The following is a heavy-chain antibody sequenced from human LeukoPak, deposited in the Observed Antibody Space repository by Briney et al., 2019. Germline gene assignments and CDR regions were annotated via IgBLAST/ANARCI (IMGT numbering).Heavy chain of an antibody. V-gene: IGHV1-69*05. CDR2: IIPIFGTA. D-gene: IGHD2-15*01. Sequence: SVKVSCKASGGTFSSYAISWVRQAPGQGLEWMGGIIPIFGTANYAQKFQGRVTITTDESTSTAYMELSSLRSEDTAVYYCARVTACRYCSGGSFMNWFDPWGQGTLVTVSS. CDR3: ARVTACRYCSGGSFMNWFDP. CDR1: GGTFSSYA. J-gene: IGHJ5*02.